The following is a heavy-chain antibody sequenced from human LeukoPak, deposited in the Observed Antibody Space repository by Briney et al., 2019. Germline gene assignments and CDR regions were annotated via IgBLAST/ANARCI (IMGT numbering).Heavy chain of an antibody. CDR2: INPSGGST. V-gene: IGHV1-46*01. D-gene: IGHD1-26*01. CDR3: ARGGVGATTYVWFDP. CDR1: GYTFTNYY. Sequence: ASVKVSCKAPGYTFTNYYIHWVRQAPGQGLECMGIINPSGGSTSYAQKFQGRVTMTRDMSTSTVYMELSSLRSEDTAVYYCARGGVGATTYVWFDPWGQGTLVTVSS. J-gene: IGHJ5*02.